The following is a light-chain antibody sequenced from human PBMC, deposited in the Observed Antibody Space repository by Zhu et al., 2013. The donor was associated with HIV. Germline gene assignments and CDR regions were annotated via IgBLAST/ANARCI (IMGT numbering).Light chain of an antibody. V-gene: IGLV3-1*01. J-gene: IGLJ1*01. CDR3: QVWDGTSELYV. Sequence: SYELTQPPSVSVSPGQTASITCSGDKLGDKYACWYQQKPGQSPVLVVYDDSDRPSGIPERFSGSNSGNTATLTISRVEAGDEADYYCQVWDGTSELYVFGTATKVAVL. CDR1: KLGDKY. CDR2: DDS.